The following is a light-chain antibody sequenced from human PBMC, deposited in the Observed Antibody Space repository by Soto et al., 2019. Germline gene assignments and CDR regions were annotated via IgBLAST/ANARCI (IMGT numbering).Light chain of an antibody. V-gene: IGKV3-20*01. CDR1: QSVSSNF. J-gene: IGKJ1*01. CDR2: ATS. CDR3: QQYGTSPRT. Sequence: ETVLTQSPGTLSLSPGEGATLSCRASQSVSSNFLAWYQQKPGQAPRLLIYATSSRATGIPDRFSGSGSGTDFTLTISRLETEDFAVYYCQQYGTSPRTFGQGTKEDIK.